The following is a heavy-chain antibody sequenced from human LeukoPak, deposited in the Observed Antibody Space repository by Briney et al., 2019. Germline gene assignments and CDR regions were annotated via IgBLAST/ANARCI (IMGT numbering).Heavy chain of an antibody. Sequence: SETLSLTCTVSGGSISSYYWSWIRQPPGKGLEWIGYIYYSGSTNYNPSLKSRVTISVDTSKNQFSLKLSSVTAADTAVYYCARAVAVAGTGHFQYWGQGTLVTVSS. V-gene: IGHV4-59*01. CDR1: GGSISSYY. CDR3: ARAVAVAGTGHFQY. CDR2: IYYSGST. J-gene: IGHJ1*01. D-gene: IGHD6-19*01.